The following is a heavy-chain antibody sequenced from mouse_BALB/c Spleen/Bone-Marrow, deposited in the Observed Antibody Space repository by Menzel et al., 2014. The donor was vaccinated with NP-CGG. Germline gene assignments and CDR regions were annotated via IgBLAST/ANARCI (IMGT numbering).Heavy chain of an antibody. D-gene: IGHD2-3*01. J-gene: IGHJ2*01. V-gene: IGHV1-54*01. CDR3: ARYDGYFDY. CDR2: INPGSGST. Sequence: QVQLQQSGAELVRPGTSVKVSCKASGYAFPDYLMEWLKQRPGQGLEWIGVINPGSGSTNYNEKFKDKATLTADKSSSTAYMQLSSLTSDDSAVYFCARYDGYFDYWGQGTILTVSS. CDR1: GYAFPDYL.